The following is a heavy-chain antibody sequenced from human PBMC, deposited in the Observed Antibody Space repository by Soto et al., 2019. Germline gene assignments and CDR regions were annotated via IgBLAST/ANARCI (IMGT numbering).Heavy chain of an antibody. CDR2: ICYSVST. J-gene: IGHJ4*02. Sequence: QVQLQESGPGLVKPSQTLSLTCTVSGGSISSGDYYWSWIRQPPGKGLEWIGYICYSVSTYYNPSLKGRVIISVDTSKNQFSLKVISVTSACTAVYYCARLVGFGSTTIDYWGQGTLFTVSS. CDR3: ARLVGFGSTTIDY. D-gene: IGHD3-10*01. CDR1: GGSISSGDYY. V-gene: IGHV4-30-4*01.